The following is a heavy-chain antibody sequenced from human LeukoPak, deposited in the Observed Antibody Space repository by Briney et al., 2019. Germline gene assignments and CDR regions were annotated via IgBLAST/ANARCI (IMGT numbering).Heavy chain of an antibody. CDR1: GFTFSSYN. CDR3: AIDPGTVDTAMVPVWDY. CDR2: ISCSSTYI. Sequence: PGGSLRLSCAASGFTFSSYNMDWVRQAPGKGLEWVSSISCSSTYIYYADSVRGRFTISRDNAKNSLYLQMNSLRAEDAAVYYCAIDPGTVDTAMVPVWDYWGQGTLVTVSS. V-gene: IGHV3-21*01. D-gene: IGHD5-18*01. J-gene: IGHJ4*02.